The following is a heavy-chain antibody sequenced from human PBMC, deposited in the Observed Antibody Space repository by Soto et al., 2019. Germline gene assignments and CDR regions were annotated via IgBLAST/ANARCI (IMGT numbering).Heavy chain of an antibody. CDR2: IKQDGSEK. V-gene: IGHV3-7*03. CDR1: GFTFTGYW. Sequence: EVQLVESGGGLVQPGGSLGLSCAASGFTFTGYWMSWVRQAQGKGLEWVANIKQDGSEKYYVDSAKRRFTIYRDNAKKSLDLQMNSLRTEDTAVYYCARDLMGATAVDYWGQGTLVTVSS. J-gene: IGHJ4*02. D-gene: IGHD1-26*01. CDR3: ARDLMGATAVDY.